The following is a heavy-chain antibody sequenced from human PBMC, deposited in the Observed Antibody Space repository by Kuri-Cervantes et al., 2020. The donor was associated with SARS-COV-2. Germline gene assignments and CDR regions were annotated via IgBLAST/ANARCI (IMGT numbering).Heavy chain of an antibody. CDR3: ARDLRLGKSLDY. D-gene: IGHD7-27*01. CDR1: GFTFSNAW. Sequence: GESLKISCAASGFTFSNAWMSWVRQAPGKGLEWVSYISSSGSTIYYADSVKGRFTISRDNAKNSLYLQMNSLRAEDTAVYYCARDLRLGKSLDYWGQGTLVTVSS. V-gene: IGHV3-11*04. CDR2: ISSSGSTI. J-gene: IGHJ4*02.